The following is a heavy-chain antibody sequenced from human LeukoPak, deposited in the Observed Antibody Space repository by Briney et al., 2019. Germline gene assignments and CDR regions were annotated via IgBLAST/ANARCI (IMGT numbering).Heavy chain of an antibody. V-gene: IGHV4-59*12. Sequence: PSENLSLTCTVSGGSISSYYWSWIRQPPGKGLEWIGYIYYSGSTNYNPSLKSRVTMSVDTSKNQFSLKLSSVTAADTAVYYCARLNWNYVSYYYMDVWGKGTTVTVSS. CDR3: ARLNWNYVSYYYMDV. D-gene: IGHD1-7*01. CDR1: GGSISSYY. CDR2: IYYSGST. J-gene: IGHJ6*03.